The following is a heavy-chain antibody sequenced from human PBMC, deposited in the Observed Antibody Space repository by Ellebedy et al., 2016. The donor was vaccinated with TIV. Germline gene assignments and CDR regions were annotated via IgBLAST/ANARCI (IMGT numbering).Heavy chain of an antibody. J-gene: IGHJ4*02. D-gene: IGHD6-19*01. CDR3: ARDVPGYSVGWHADH. CDR1: GYTFRYFY. CDR2: ISAYNGNT. V-gene: IGHV1-18*04. Sequence: ASVKVSCXASGYTFRYFYMHWVRQAPGQGLEWMGWISAYNGNTNNAQKFQGRVTMTTDTSTSTAYMELRSLRSDDTAVYYCARDVPGYSVGWHADHWGQGTLVTVSS.